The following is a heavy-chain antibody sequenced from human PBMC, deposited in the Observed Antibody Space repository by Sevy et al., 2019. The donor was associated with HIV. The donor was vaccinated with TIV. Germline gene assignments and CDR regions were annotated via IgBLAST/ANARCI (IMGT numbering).Heavy chain of an antibody. Sequence: GESLKISCKGSGYSFTSYWIGWVRQMPGKGLEWMGIIYPGDSDTRYSPSFQGQVTISADKSISTAYLQWSSLKASDTAMYCCARVRIAVAGFFDAFDIWGQGTMVTVSS. CDR1: GYSFTSYW. V-gene: IGHV5-51*01. D-gene: IGHD6-19*01. CDR2: IYPGDSDT. CDR3: ARVRIAVAGFFDAFDI. J-gene: IGHJ3*02.